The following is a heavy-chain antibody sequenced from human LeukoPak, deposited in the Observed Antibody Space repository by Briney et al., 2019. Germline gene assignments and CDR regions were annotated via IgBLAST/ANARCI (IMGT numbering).Heavy chain of an antibody. CDR2: IYSGGST. D-gene: IGHD6-19*01. J-gene: IGHJ4*02. V-gene: IGHV3-66*02. Sequence: GGSLRLSCAASGFTVRSNYMSWVGQAPGKGLEWVSVIYSGGSTYYADSVKGRFTISRDNSKNTLYLQMNSLRAEDTAVYYCARSPYSSGWYYFDYWGQGTLVTVSS. CDR3: ARSPYSSGWYYFDY. CDR1: GFTVRSNY.